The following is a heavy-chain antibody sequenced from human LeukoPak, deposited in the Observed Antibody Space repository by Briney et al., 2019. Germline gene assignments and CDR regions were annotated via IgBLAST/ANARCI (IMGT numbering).Heavy chain of an antibody. Sequence: GGSLRLSCAASGFTFSSYTMNWVRQAPGKGLEWVSYISSSSSTMYYADSVKGRFTISRDNAKNSPYPQMNSLRAEDTAVYYCAKATGGVAVSDSFDYWGQGTLVTVSS. CDR2: ISSSSSTM. CDR3: AKATGGVAVSDSFDY. J-gene: IGHJ4*02. V-gene: IGHV3-48*01. CDR1: GFTFSSYT. D-gene: IGHD3-16*01.